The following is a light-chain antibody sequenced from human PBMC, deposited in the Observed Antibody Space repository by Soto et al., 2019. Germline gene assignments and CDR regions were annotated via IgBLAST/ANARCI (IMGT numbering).Light chain of an antibody. J-gene: IGKJ5*01. CDR2: GAS. CDR3: QQRTNWPPIT. Sequence: EIVLTQSPATLSLSPGERATLSCRASQSVSSQLAWYQQKPGQGPRLLIYGASGRATGIPDRFSGSGSGTDFTLTISSLEPEDFAVYYCQQRTNWPPITFGQGTRLEIK. CDR1: QSVSSQ. V-gene: IGKV3-11*01.